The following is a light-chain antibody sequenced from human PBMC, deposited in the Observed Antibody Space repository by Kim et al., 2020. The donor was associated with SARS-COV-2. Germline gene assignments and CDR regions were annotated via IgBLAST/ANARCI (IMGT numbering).Light chain of an antibody. V-gene: IGKV1-27*01. J-gene: IGKJ4*01. Sequence: DIQMTQSPSSLSASVGDRVDITCRASQGISSFLAWYQQKPGNVPQLLIYAASTLQSGVPSRFSGSGSGTDYTLTISSLQPEDVAIYYCQNYKSAPLTFGGGTKVDIK. CDR1: QGISSF. CDR3: QNYKSAPLT. CDR2: AAS.